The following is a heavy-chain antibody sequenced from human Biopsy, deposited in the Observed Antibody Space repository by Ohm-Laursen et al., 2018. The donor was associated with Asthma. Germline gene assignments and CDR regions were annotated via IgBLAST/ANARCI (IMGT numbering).Heavy chain of an antibody. CDR3: AGGVVGDSPLCNY. J-gene: IGHJ4*02. CDR1: GFTVSSNY. D-gene: IGHD2-21*02. Sequence: SLRLSCTASGFTVSSNYMSWVRQAPGQGLERVSVIYSGGSTYYADSVKGRFTISRDNSKNTLYLHMNSLRAEDTAVYYCAGGVVGDSPLCNYWGQGTLVTVSA. CDR2: IYSGGST. V-gene: IGHV3-53*01.